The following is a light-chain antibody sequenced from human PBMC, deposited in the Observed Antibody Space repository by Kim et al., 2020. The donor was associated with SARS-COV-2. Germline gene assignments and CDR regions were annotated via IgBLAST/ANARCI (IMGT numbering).Light chain of an antibody. CDR1: LRFSSCC. CDR3: QQYSASPIT. J-gene: IGKJ5*01. V-gene: IGKV3-20*01. CDR2: GAS. Sequence: SPGESATPSGWARLRFSSCCLAWYQQKPGQATRLLIYGASTRSTDVQDRVSGSVAGTDFTLTISSLEPEDFAVYLCQQYSASPITFGQGTRLEIK.